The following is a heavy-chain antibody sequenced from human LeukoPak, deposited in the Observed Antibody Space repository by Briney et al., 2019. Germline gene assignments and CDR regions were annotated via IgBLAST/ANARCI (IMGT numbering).Heavy chain of an antibody. D-gene: IGHD2-2*01. CDR3: ARDHPEYCSSTSCASAPNAFDI. CDR1: GFTFSSYA. J-gene: IGHJ3*02. Sequence: GGSLRLSCAASGFTFSSYAMSWVRQAPGKGLEWVSAISGSGGSTYYADSVKGRFTNSRDNSKNTLYLQMNSLRAEDTAVYYCARDHPEYCSSTSCASAPNAFDIWGQGTMVTVSS. CDR2: ISGSGGST. V-gene: IGHV3-23*01.